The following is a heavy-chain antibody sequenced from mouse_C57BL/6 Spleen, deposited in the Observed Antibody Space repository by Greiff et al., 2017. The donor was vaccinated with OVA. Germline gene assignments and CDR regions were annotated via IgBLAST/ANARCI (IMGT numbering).Heavy chain of an antibody. D-gene: IGHD1-1*01. CDR2: ISDGGSYT. Sequence: EVHLVESGGGLVKPGGSLKLSCAASGFTFSSYAMSWVRQTPEKRLEWVATISDGGSYTYYPDNVKGRFTISRDNAKNNLYLQMSHLKSEDTAMYYCARDRYYGSSYEGFDYWGQGTTLTVSS. CDR3: ARDRYYGSSYEGFDY. V-gene: IGHV5-4*01. CDR1: GFTFSSYA. J-gene: IGHJ2*01.